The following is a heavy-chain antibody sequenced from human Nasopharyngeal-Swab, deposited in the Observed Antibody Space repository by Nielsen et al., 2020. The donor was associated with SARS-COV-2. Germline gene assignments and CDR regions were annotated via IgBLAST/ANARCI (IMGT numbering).Heavy chain of an antibody. V-gene: IGHV3-11*04. D-gene: IGHD6-6*01. Sequence: RQAPGKGLEWVSYISSSGSTIYYADSVKGRFTISRDNAKNSLYLQMNSLRAEETAVYYCARGSSSFDYWGQGTLVTVSS. CDR3: ARGSSSFDY. CDR2: ISSSGSTI. J-gene: IGHJ4*02.